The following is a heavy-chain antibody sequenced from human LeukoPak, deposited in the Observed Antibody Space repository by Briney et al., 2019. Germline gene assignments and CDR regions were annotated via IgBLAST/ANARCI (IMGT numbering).Heavy chain of an antibody. V-gene: IGHV3-7*01. CDR3: ARRCSGGSCYHYYGMDV. J-gene: IGHJ6*02. D-gene: IGHD2-15*01. Sequence: GGSLRLSCAASGFTFSAHWMTWVRQAPGKGLEWVANIKQDGSEKYYVDSVKGRFTISRDNAKNSLYLQMNSLRAEDTAVYYCARRCSGGSCYHYYGMDVWGQGTTVTVSS. CDR2: IKQDGSEK. CDR1: GFTFSAHW.